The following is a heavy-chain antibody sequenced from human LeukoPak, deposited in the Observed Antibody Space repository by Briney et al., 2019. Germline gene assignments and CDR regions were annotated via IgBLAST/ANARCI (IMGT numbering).Heavy chain of an antibody. V-gene: IGHV1-2*02. CDR3: ARASYYYDSSGYPGYYFDY. CDR2: IDPNSGGT. CDR1: GYTFTGYY. J-gene: IGHJ4*02. D-gene: IGHD3-22*01. Sequence: ASVKVSCKASGYTFTGYYMHWVRQAPGQGLEWMGWIDPNSGGTNYAQKFQGRVTMTRDTSISTAYMELSRLRSDDTAVYYCARASYYYDSSGYPGYYFDYWGQGTLVTVSS.